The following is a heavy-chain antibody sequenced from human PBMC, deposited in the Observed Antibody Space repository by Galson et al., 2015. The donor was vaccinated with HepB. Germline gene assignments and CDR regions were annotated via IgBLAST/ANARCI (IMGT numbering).Heavy chain of an antibody. CDR2: MSYDGSNK. J-gene: IGHJ4*02. CDR1: GFTFSNYA. Sequence: LRLSCAASGFTFSNYAMHWVRQAPGKGLEWVAVMSYDGSNKYYTDSVRGRFTISRDTSKNTLYLQMNSLRPEDTAVYFCASDNLAALFDYWGQGSLVTVSS. V-gene: IGHV3-30-3*01. CDR3: ASDNLAALFDY. D-gene: IGHD2-15*01.